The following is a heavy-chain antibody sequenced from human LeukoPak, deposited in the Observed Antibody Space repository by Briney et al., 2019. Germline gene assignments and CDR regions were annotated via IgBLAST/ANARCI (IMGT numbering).Heavy chain of an antibody. CDR3: ARATWGINSSGFLDY. D-gene: IGHD3-22*01. Sequence: PGGSLRLSCVASGFTFSTYEMDCIRPAPGKGLEGVAYISIGGSTIYYADSVKGRFTISRDNAKKTLYLQMNSLRAEDTAVYYCARATWGINSSGFLDYWGQGTLVTVSS. CDR2: ISIGGSTI. J-gene: IGHJ4*02. CDR1: GFTFSTYE. V-gene: IGHV3-48*03.